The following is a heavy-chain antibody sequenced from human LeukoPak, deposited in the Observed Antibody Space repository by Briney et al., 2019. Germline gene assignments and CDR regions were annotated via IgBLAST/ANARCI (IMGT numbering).Heavy chain of an antibody. CDR2: ISYDGSNK. Sequence: GGSLRLSCAASGFTFSSYAMHWVRQAPGKGLEWVAVISYDGSNKYYRESVKGRFTLSRDNSKNTLYLQMNSLRAEDTAVYYCAKLGGHDSSGYSPFDYWGQGTLVTVSS. CDR3: AKLGGHDSSGYSPFDY. J-gene: IGHJ4*02. V-gene: IGHV3-30-3*02. D-gene: IGHD3-22*01. CDR1: GFTFSSYA.